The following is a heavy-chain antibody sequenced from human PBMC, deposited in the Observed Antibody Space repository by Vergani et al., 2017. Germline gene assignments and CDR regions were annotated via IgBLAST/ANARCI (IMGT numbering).Heavy chain of an antibody. CDR2: IYTSGST. CDR3: ARGSNGATIVGSAGYYPYYYYGMDV. D-gene: IGHD3-22*01. Sequence: QLQLQESGPGLVKPSQTLSLTCTVSGGSISSGSYYWSWIRQPAGKGLEWIGRIYTSGSTNYNPSLKSRVTISVDTSKNQFSLKLSAVTAADTAVYYCARGSNGATIVGSAGYYPYYYYGMDVWGQGTTVTVSS. J-gene: IGHJ6*02. CDR1: GGSISSGSYY. V-gene: IGHV4-61*02.